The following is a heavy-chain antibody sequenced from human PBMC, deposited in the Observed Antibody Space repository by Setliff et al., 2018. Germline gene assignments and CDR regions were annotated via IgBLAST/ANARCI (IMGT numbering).Heavy chain of an antibody. CDR2: IYTSGST. D-gene: IGHD3-9*01. J-gene: IGHJ6*02. Sequence: KTSETLSLTCTVSGGSISSGSYYWSWIRQPAGKGLEWIGHIYTSGSTNYNPSLKSRVTISVDTSKNQFSLKLSSVTAADTAVYYCARDPTTYYDILTGSSSRRYGMDVWGQGTTVTVSS. CDR1: GGSISSGSYY. CDR3: ARDPTTYYDILTGSSSRRYGMDV. V-gene: IGHV4-61*09.